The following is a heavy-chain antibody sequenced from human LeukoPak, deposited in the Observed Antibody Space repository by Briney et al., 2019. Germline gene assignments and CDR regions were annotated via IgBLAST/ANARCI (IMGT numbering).Heavy chain of an antibody. CDR2: INPNSGGT. Sequence: ASVKVSCKASGYTFTGYYMHWVRPAPGQGLVWMGWINPNSGGTNYAQKFQGRVTMTRDTSISTAYMELSRLRSDDTAVYYCARVGCSSTSCYRISYYYYYGMDVWGQGTTVTVSS. D-gene: IGHD2-2*01. V-gene: IGHV1-2*02. CDR3: ARVGCSSTSCYRISYYYYYGMDV. J-gene: IGHJ6*02. CDR1: GYTFTGYY.